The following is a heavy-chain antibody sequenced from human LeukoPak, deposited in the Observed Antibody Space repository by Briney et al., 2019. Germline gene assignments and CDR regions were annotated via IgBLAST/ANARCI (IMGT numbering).Heavy chain of an antibody. Sequence: MGIINPSGGSTSYAQKFQGRVTMTRDTSTSTVYMELSSLRSEDTAVYYCARNDYSNSQGNWGQGTLVTVSS. J-gene: IGHJ4*02. CDR2: INPSGGST. V-gene: IGHV1-46*01. CDR3: ARNDYSNSQGN. D-gene: IGHD4-11*01.